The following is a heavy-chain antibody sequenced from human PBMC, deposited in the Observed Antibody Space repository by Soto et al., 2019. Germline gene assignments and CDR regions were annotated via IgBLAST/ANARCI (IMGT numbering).Heavy chain of an antibody. CDR3: ARDKYYGSGRYFLY. Sequence: GGSLSLSCAASGFSFRSYGMLWVRQAPGKGLEWVAVIWHDGSNEDYADSVKGRFTISRDNSENTLDLQMNSLRAEDTAVYYCARDKYYGSGRYFLYWGQGT. CDR1: GFSFRSYG. CDR2: IWHDGSNE. J-gene: IGHJ4*02. D-gene: IGHD3-10*01. V-gene: IGHV3-33*01.